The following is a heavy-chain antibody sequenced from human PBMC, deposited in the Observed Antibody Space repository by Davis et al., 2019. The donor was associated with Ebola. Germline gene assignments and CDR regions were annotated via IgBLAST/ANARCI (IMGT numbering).Heavy chain of an antibody. CDR1: GFTFSSYA. CDR2: ISGSGGST. V-gene: IGHV3-23*01. J-gene: IGHJ4*02. Sequence: PGGSLRLSCAASGFTFSSYAMSWVRQAPGKGLEWVSAISGSGGSTYYADSVKGRFTISRDNSKNTLYLQMNSLRAEDTAVYYCAKDTIAARPHPRGYFDYWGQGTLVTVSS. D-gene: IGHD6-6*01. CDR3: AKDTIAARPHPRGYFDY.